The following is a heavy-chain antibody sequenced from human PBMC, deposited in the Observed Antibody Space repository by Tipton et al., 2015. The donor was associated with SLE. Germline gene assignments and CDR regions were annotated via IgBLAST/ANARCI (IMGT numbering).Heavy chain of an antibody. Sequence: SLRLSCAASGFTVSRNYMNWVRQAPGKGLEWLSYISSSSITIYYADSVKGRFTISRDDAENSLYLQMNSLRDEDTAVYFCARGFDYYDSSGYYYWGQGTLVTVSS. CDR2: ISSSSITI. D-gene: IGHD3-22*01. CDR3: ARGFDYYDSSGYYY. CDR1: GFTVSRNY. J-gene: IGHJ4*02. V-gene: IGHV3-48*02.